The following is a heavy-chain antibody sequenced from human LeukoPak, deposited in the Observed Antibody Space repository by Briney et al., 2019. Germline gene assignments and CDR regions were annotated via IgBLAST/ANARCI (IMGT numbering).Heavy chain of an antibody. CDR1: GYXFTSYG. V-gene: IGHV1-18*01. CDR3: ARVVGGNPYYFDY. D-gene: IGHD4-23*01. CDR2: ISAYNGNT. J-gene: IGHJ4*02. Sequence: ASVTVSCKASGYXFTSYGISWVRQAPGQGLEWMGWISAYNGNTNYAQKLQGRVTVTTDTTTSTAYMELRSLRSDDTAVYYCARVVGGNPYYFDYWGQGTLVTVSS.